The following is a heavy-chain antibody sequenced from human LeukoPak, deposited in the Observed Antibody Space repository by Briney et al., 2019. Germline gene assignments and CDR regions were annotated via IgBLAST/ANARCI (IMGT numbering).Heavy chain of an antibody. V-gene: IGHV3-30*04. CDR3: ARVGDYDSSGYYYVGAYYFDY. CDR1: GFTFGSYT. D-gene: IGHD3-22*01. CDR2: ISYDGSNK. Sequence: GGSLRLSCAASGFTFGSYTMHWVRQAPGKGLEWVAVISYDGSNKYYADSVKGRFTISRDNSKNTLYLQMNSLRAEDTAVYYCARVGDYDSSGYYYVGAYYFDYWGQGTLVTVSS. J-gene: IGHJ4*02.